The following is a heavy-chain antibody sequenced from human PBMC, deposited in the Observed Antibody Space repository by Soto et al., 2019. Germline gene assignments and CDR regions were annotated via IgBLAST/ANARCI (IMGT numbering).Heavy chain of an antibody. J-gene: IGHJ6*02. D-gene: IGHD3-22*01. CDR3: ARGYSSGYYYYYYGMDV. V-gene: IGHV1-18*01. Sequence: GASVKVSCKASGYTFTSYGISWVRQAPGQGLEWVGWISAYNGNTNYAQKLQGRVTMTTDTSTGTAYMELRSLRSDDTAVYYCARGYSSGYYYYYYGMDVWGQGTTVTVSS. CDR1: GYTFTSYG. CDR2: ISAYNGNT.